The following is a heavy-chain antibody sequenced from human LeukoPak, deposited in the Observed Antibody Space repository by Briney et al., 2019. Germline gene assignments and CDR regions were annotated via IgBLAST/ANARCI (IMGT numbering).Heavy chain of an antibody. D-gene: IGHD3-10*01. CDR1: GGTFSSYA. CDR2: IIPIFGTA. V-gene: IGHV1-69*01. CDR3: ARDFIPKILGSGSYYKTSPLGWFDP. Sequence: SVKVSCKASGGTFSSYAISRVRQAPGQGLEWMGGIIPIFGTANYAQKFQGRVTITADESTSTAYMELSSLRSEDTAVYYCARDFIPKILGSGSYYKTSPLGWFDPWGQGTLVTVSS. J-gene: IGHJ5*02.